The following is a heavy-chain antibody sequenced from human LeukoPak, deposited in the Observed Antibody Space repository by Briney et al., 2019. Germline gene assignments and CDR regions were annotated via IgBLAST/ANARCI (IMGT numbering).Heavy chain of an antibody. D-gene: IGHD6-19*01. V-gene: IGHV3-74*01. CDR1: GFTFSSYA. CDR2: INSDGSST. Sequence: PGGSLRLSCAASGFTFSSYAMSWVRQAPGKGLVWVSRINSDGSSTSYADSVKGRFTISRDNAKNTLYLQMNSLRAEDTAVYYCARVPRGWSIDYWGQGTLVTVSS. CDR3: ARVPRGWSIDY. J-gene: IGHJ4*02.